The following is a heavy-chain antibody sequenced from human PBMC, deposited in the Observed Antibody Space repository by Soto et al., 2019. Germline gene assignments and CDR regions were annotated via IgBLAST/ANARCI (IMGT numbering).Heavy chain of an antibody. J-gene: IGHJ4*02. V-gene: IGHV1-18*04. Sequence: ASVKVSCKASGYTFSNYGLSWVRQAPGQGLEWMAWISVYNGNTNYEQNLQDRVTMTIDTSMSTAYMELRSLRSDDTAVYYCARSPYTYGKSFFLDYWGQGTLVTVSS. CDR3: ARSPYTYGKSFFLDY. D-gene: IGHD2-2*02. CDR1: GYTFSNYG. CDR2: ISVYNGNT.